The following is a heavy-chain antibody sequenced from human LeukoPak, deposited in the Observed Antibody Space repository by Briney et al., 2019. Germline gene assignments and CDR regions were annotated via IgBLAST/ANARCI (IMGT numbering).Heavy chain of an antibody. J-gene: IGHJ4*02. V-gene: IGHV3-7*01. D-gene: IGHD6-13*01. CDR3: ARGRYSSRSGGYYFDF. CDR2: IKKDGSEK. Sequence: PGGSLRLSCAVSGFTLNSDWMSWVRQAPGKGLEWVANIKKDGSEKYYVESVKGRFTISRDNAKNSLYLQMNSLRAEDTAVYYCARGRYSSRSGGYYFDFWGQGTLVTVSS. CDR1: GFTLNSDW.